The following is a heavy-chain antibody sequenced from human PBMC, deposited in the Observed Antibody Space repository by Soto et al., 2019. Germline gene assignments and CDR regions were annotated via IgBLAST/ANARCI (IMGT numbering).Heavy chain of an antibody. CDR1: GGSITSYA. Sequence: SVKVSCKASGGSITSYAVSWVRQAPGQGLEWMGGIISMFGTTHYAQKFQGRVTITADESTNTVYMELFRLRSDDTAIYYCARGRCKSDGCYSWLDPWGQGTLVTVSS. V-gene: IGHV1-69*13. CDR3: ARGRCKSDGCYSWLDP. CDR2: IISMFGTT. J-gene: IGHJ5*02. D-gene: IGHD2-21*02.